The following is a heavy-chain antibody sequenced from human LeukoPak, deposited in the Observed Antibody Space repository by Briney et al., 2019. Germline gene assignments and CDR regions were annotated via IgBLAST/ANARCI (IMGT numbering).Heavy chain of an antibody. J-gene: IGHJ4*02. CDR3: ARVRRDGYYFDS. Sequence: AGGSLRLSCVVSGFTLKTFKMNWVRQAPGQGLEWVSSISSDSTYTSYADSVKGRFTISGDNAKNSMYLQMDSLRAEDTAAYYCARVRRDGYYFDSWGQGTLVTVSS. CDR2: ISSDSTYT. CDR1: GFTLKTFK. D-gene: IGHD5-24*01. V-gene: IGHV3-21*01.